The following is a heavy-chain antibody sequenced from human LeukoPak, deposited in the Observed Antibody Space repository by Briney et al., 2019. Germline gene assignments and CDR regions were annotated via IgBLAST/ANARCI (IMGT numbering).Heavy chain of an antibody. CDR2: ISWNSGSI. CDR3: AKSGPTIGDAFDI. V-gene: IGHV3-9*03. D-gene: IGHD5-24*01. Sequence: GGSLRLSCAASGFTFDDYAMYWVRQAPGKGLEWVSGISWNSGSIGYADSVKGRFTISRDNAKNSLYLQMNSLRAEDMALYYCAKSGPTIGDAFDIWGQGTMVTVSS. CDR1: GFTFDDYA. J-gene: IGHJ3*02.